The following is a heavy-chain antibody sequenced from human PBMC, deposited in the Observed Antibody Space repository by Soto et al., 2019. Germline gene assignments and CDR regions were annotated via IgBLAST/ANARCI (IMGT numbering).Heavy chain of an antibody. J-gene: IGHJ6*03. CDR3: AREVQLSTLSNYYYMDV. CDR2: ISAYNSNT. V-gene: IGHV1-18*01. D-gene: IGHD5-18*01. Sequence: QVQLVQSGAEVKKPGASVKVSCKASGYTFTSYGISWVRQAPGQGLEWMGWISAYNSNTNYAQKLQGRVTMTTDTSTSTAYMELRSLRSDDTAVYYCAREVQLSTLSNYYYMDVWGKGTTVTVSS. CDR1: GYTFTSYG.